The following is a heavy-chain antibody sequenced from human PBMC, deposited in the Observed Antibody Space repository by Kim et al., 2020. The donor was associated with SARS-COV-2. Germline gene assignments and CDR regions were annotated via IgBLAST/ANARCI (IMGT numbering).Heavy chain of an antibody. J-gene: IGHJ3*01. CDR1: GLIVSHNY. CDR3: ARSPDSGTFTDWAFDL. CDR2: LSAAGTR. V-gene: IGHV3-66*01. Sequence: GGSLRLSCAASGLIVSHNYMNWVRQAPGKGLEWLSVLSAAGTRYFADSVKDRFSISRDNSRNTLYLQMESLRVDDTAVYFCARSPDSGTFTDWAFDLWG. D-gene: IGHD1-26*01.